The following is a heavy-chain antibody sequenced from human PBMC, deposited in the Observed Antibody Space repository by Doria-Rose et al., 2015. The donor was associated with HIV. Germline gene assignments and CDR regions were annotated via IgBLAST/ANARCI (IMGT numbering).Heavy chain of an antibody. J-gene: IGHJ4*02. CDR3: ARDSGSYNFDY. D-gene: IGHD1-26*01. V-gene: IGHV4-31*03. Sequence: LTCTVSGGSISSGGYYWTWIRQHPGKGLEWIGYIYYSGSTYYNPSLKSRVTISVDTSKNQFSLKLSSVTAADTAVYYCARDSGSYNFDYWGQGTLVTVSS. CDR1: GGSISSGGYY. CDR2: IYYSGST.